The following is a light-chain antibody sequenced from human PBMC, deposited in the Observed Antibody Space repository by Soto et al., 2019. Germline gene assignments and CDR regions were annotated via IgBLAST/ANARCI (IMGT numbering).Light chain of an antibody. CDR3: CSYAGSYSWV. Sequence: QSALTQPRSVSGSPGQSVTISCTGTSSDVGAYNYVSWYQHHPGKAPKVMIYDVSERPSGVTDRLSGSKSDNKASLTISGLQAEDEADYYCCSYAGSYSWVFGGGTKVTVL. CDR2: DVS. J-gene: IGLJ3*02. V-gene: IGLV2-11*01. CDR1: SSDVGAYNY.